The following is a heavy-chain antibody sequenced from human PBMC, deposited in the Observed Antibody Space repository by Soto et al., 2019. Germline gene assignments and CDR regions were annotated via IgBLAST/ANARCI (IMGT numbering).Heavy chain of an antibody. CDR2: IIPIFGTA. CDR1: GGTFSSYA. J-gene: IGHJ4*02. D-gene: IGHD6-13*01. CDR3: ASSHSSSWYYFDY. Sequence: RASVKVSCKASGGTFSSYAISWVRQAPGQGLEWMGGIIPIFGTANYAQKFQGRVTITADESTSTAYMELSSLRSEDTAVYYCASSHSSSWYYFDYWGQGTLVTVSS. V-gene: IGHV1-69*13.